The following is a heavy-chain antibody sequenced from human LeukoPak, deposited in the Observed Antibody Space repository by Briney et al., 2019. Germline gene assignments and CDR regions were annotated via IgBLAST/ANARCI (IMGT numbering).Heavy chain of an antibody. Sequence: PGGSLRLSCAASGFTFSSYEMNWVRQAPGKGLEWVSKISSSGSAVYYADSVKGRFTISRDNAKSTLYLQMNSLRAEDTAVYYCARGGSLGYWGQGTLVTVSS. D-gene: IGHD6-19*01. CDR3: ARGGSLGY. CDR2: ISSSGSAV. CDR1: GFTFSSYE. J-gene: IGHJ4*02. V-gene: IGHV3-48*03.